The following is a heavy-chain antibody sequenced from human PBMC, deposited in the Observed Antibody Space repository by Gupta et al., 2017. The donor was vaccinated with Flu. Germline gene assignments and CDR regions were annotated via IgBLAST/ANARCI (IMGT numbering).Heavy chain of an antibody. Sequence: QVQLQQWGAGLLKPSETLSLTCAVYGGSFSGYYWSWIRQPPGKGLEWIGEINHSGSTNYNPSLKSRVTISVDTSKNQFSLKLSSVTAADTAVYYCARGSGYSYGYGDYDRFDYWGQGTLVTVSS. V-gene: IGHV4-34*01. D-gene: IGHD5-18*01. CDR1: GGSFSGYY. J-gene: IGHJ4*02. CDR3: ARGSGYSYGYGDYDRFDY. CDR2: INHSGST.